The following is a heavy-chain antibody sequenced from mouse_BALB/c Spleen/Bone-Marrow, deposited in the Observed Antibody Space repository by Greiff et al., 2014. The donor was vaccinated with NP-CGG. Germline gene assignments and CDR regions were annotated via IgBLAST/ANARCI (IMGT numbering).Heavy chain of an antibody. CDR1: GFPLTSYG. Sequence: VQRVESGPALVAPSQSLSITCTISGFPLTSYGVHWVRQPPGKGLEWLVVIWNDGSTTYNSALKSRLSITKDNSKSQVFLKMNSLQTDDTAVYYCARHGGGYFDYWGQGTTLTVSS. CDR2: IWNDGST. V-gene: IGHV2-6-1*01. J-gene: IGHJ2*01. CDR3: ARHGGGYFDY.